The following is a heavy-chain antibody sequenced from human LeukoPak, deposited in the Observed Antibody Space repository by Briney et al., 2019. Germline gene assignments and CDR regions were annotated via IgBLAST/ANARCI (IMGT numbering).Heavy chain of an antibody. V-gene: IGHV4-34*01. CDR1: GGSFSGYY. D-gene: IGHD3-16*01. J-gene: IGHJ3*02. CDR2: INHSGST. Sequence: SETLSLTCAVYGGSFSGYYWSWIRQPPGKGLEWIGEINHSGSTNYNPSLKSRVTISVDTSKNQFSLKLSSVTAADTAVYYCARSRFLWGRAGAFDIWGQGTMVTVSS. CDR3: ARSRFLWGRAGAFDI.